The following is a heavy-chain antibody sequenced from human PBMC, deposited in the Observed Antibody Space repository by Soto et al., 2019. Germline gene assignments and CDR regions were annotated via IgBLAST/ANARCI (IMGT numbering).Heavy chain of an antibody. D-gene: IGHD1-26*01. J-gene: IGHJ4*02. CDR2: IWYDGSNK. CDR1: GFTFSSYG. Sequence: QVQLVESGGGVVQPGRSLRLSCAASGFTFSSYGMHGVRHAPGKGLEWVAVIWYDGSNKYYADSVKGRFTISRDNSKNTLYLPMNSLRAEDTAVYYCARGPVKYGGSYFDYWGQGTLVTVSS. CDR3: ARGPVKYGGSYFDY. V-gene: IGHV3-33*01.